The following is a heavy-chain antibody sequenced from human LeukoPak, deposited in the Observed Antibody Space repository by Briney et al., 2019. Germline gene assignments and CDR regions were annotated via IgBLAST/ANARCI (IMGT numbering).Heavy chain of an antibody. V-gene: IGHV4-59*11. Sequence: AETLSLTCTVSGGSINSHYWSWIRQPPGRGLEWIGHIFYSGSTKYNPSLKSRVTISVDRANNHFSLKLSAVTAADTAVYYCARAGAWQIDPWGQGTLVTVSS. D-gene: IGHD3-10*01. CDR2: IFYSGST. J-gene: IGHJ5*02. CDR3: ARAGAWQIDP. CDR1: GGSINSHY.